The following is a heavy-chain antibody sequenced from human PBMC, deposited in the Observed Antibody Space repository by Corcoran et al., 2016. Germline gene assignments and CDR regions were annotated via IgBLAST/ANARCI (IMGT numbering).Heavy chain of an antibody. D-gene: IGHD3-22*01. CDR3: ARGRNYYDSSGYYRGNPFDY. CDR2: INHSGST. J-gene: IGHJ4*02. Sequence: QVQLQQWGAGLLKPSETLSLTCAVYGGSFSGYYWSWIRQPPGKGLEWIGEINHSGSTNYNPSLKSRVPISVDTSKNQFSLQLSSVTAADTAVYYCARGRNYYDSSGYYRGNPFDYWGQGTLVTVSS. V-gene: IGHV4-34*01. CDR1: GGSFSGYY.